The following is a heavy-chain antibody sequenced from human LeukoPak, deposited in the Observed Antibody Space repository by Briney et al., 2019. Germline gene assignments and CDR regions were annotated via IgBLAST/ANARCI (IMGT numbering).Heavy chain of an antibody. V-gene: IGHV1-2*02. D-gene: IGHD2-15*01. J-gene: IGHJ4*02. Sequence: ASVTISCKTSGYAVSEYYMHWVRQAPGQGLEWMGWIRGDTGDTDSPQKFRGRVTSTRDTSTDTAYLELSRLRYDDTAIYFCARVRFNSCDYWGQRTLVTVSS. CDR2: IRGDTGDT. CDR1: GYAVSEYY. CDR3: ARVRFNSCDY.